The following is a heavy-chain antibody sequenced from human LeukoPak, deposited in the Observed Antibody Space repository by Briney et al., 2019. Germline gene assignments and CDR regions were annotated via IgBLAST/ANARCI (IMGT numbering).Heavy chain of an antibody. CDR3: ARDCSSTSCYPPAGG. CDR2: INPNSGGT. Sequence: ASVKVSCKASGYTFTGYYMHWVRQAPGQGLEWMGWINPNSGGTNYAQKFQGRVTMTRDTSISTAYMELSRLRSDDTAVYYCARDCSSTSCYPPAGGWGQGTLVTVSS. D-gene: IGHD2-2*01. CDR1: GYTFTGYY. J-gene: IGHJ4*02. V-gene: IGHV1-2*02.